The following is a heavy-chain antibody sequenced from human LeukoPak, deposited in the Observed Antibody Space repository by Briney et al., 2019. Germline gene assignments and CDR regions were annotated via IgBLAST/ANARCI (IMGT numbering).Heavy chain of an antibody. J-gene: IGHJ5*02. CDR1: GYTFTSYY. D-gene: IGHD3-3*01. CDR2: INPSGGST. CDR3: AREGLRFLEWFSRNNWFDP. V-gene: IGHV1-46*01. Sequence: ASAKVSCKASGYTFTSYYMHWVRQAPGQGLEWMGIINPSGGSTSYAQKFQGRVTMTRDTSTSTVYMELSSLRSEDTAVYYCAREGLRFLEWFSRNNWFDPWGQGTLVTVSS.